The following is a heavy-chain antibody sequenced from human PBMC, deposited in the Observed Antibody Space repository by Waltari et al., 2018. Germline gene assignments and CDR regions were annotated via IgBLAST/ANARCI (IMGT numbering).Heavy chain of an antibody. Sequence: QVQLQESGPGLVKPSETLSLTCAVSGYSISSGYYWGWIRQPPGKGLEWIGSIYHSGSTYYTPSVRSRVTISVDTSKNQFSLRLSSVTAADTAVYYGARQSSIAAAYWGQGTLVTVSS. V-gene: IGHV4-38-2*01. CDR1: GYSISSGYY. J-gene: IGHJ4*02. D-gene: IGHD6-13*01. CDR2: IYHSGST. CDR3: ARQSSIAAAY.